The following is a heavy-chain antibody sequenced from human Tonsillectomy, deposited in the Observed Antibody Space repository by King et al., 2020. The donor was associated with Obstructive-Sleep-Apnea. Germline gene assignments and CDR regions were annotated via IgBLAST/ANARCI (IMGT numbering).Heavy chain of an antibody. V-gene: IGHV4-31*03. CDR2: VHYSGET. J-gene: IGHJ4*02. CDR1: GASIGGTYYY. D-gene: IGHD3-16*01. Sequence: QLQESGPGLVKPSQTLSLTCTVSGASIGGTYYYWSWIRQHPGKGLEWLGLVHYSGETYYNPSLKSRLTISVDTSKNQFSLNLSSVTAADTAIYYCAGEAIRLGEFRFWGQGTLVTVSA. CDR3: AGEAIRLGEFRF.